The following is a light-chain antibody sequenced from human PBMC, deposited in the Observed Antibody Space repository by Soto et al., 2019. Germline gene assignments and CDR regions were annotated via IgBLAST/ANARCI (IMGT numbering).Light chain of an antibody. CDR1: QRISSN. CDR2: GAS. V-gene: IGKV3-15*01. Sequence: EIVMTQSPATLSVSPGESATLSGRASQRISSNLAWYQHKPGQAPRLLIFGASTRATGIPARFSGSGSETEFTLTIRSLQSEDLAVYYCQKYNNWPPWTVGQGTKVDIK. J-gene: IGKJ1*01. CDR3: QKYNNWPPWT.